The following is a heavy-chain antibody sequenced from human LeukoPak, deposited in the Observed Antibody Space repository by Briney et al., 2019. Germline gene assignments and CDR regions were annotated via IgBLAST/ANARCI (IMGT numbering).Heavy chain of an antibody. J-gene: IGHJ6*02. CDR3: ARVSYDYSNSDYYYGMDV. V-gene: IGHV1-69*13. D-gene: IGHD4-11*01. CDR2: IIPIFGTA. Sequence: GASVKVSCKASGGTFSSYAISWVRQAPGQGLEWMGGIIPIFGTANYAQKFQGRVTITADESTSTAYMELSSLRSEDTAVYYCARVSYDYSNSDYYYGMDVWGQGTMVTVSS. CDR1: GGTFSSYA.